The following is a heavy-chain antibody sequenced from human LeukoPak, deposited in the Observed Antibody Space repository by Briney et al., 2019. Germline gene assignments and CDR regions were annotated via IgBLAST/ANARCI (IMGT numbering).Heavy chain of an antibody. J-gene: IGHJ3*02. D-gene: IGHD4-23*01. CDR3: ARERRGDGNANAFDI. Sequence: SETLSLTCTVSGGSISSYYWSWIRQPPGKGLEWIGYIYYSGSTNYNPSLKSRVTISVDTSKNQFSLKLSSVTAADTAVYYCARERRGDGNANAFDIWGQGTMVTVSS. CDR2: IYYSGST. V-gene: IGHV4-59*01. CDR1: GGSISSYY.